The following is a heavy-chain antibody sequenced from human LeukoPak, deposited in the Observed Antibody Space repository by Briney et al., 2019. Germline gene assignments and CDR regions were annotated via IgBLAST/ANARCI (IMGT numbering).Heavy chain of an antibody. CDR3: ARDPRGSEYSHFDS. CDR1: GFAFSNYY. D-gene: IGHD3-10*01. CDR2: IKQDGNEK. V-gene: IGHV3-7*01. J-gene: IGHJ4*02. Sequence: GGSLRLSCAASGFAFSNYYMSWVCQAPGKGLEWVANIKQDGNEKHYVDSVKGRFTISRDNAKRSLFLQMNSLRAEDTAVYYCARDPRGSEYSHFDSWGQGTLVTVSS.